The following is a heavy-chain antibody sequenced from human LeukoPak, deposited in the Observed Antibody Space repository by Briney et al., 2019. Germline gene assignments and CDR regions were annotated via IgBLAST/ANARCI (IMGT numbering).Heavy chain of an antibody. CDR1: GYTFTSYY. D-gene: IGHD3-9*01. V-gene: IGHV1-46*01. CDR3: ARDILTGYYTLGWFDP. Sequence: ASVKVSCKASGYTFTSYYMHWVRQAPGQGLEWTGIINPSGGSTSYAQKFQGRVTMTRDTSTSTVYMELSSLRSEDTAVYYCARDILTGYYTLGWFDPWGQGTLVTVSS. J-gene: IGHJ5*02. CDR2: INPSGGST.